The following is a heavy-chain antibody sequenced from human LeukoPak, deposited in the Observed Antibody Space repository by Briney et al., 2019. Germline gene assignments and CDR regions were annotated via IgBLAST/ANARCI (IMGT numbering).Heavy chain of an antibody. V-gene: IGHV1-18*01. D-gene: IGHD2-2*01. CDR2: INAYNGKT. CDR3: ARVGEFVVVPAAIDLYYYYYGMDV. CDR1: GYTFTSYG. Sequence: GASVKVSCKASGYTFTSYGISWVRQAPGQGLEWMGWINAYNGKTNYAQKLQGRVTMTTDTSTSTAYMELRSLRSDDTAVYYCARVGEFVVVPAAIDLYYYYYGMDVWGQGTTVTVSS. J-gene: IGHJ6*02.